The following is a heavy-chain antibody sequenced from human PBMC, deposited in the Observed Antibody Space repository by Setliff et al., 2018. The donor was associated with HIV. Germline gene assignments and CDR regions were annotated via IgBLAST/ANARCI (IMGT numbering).Heavy chain of an antibody. Sequence: ASVKVSCKASGYAFSSYGFSWVRQAPGQGLEWMGWISGNNGNRNYAQRLQGRVTMTIDTSTSTAYMELRSLRSDDTAVYYCAREGLLGIWGQGTMVTVSS. J-gene: IGHJ3*02. V-gene: IGHV1-18*01. CDR3: AREGLLGI. CDR1: GYAFSSYG. CDR2: ISGNNGNR. D-gene: IGHD3-16*01.